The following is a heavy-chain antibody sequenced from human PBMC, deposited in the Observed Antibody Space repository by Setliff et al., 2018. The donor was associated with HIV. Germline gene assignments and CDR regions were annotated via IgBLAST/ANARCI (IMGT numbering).Heavy chain of an antibody. D-gene: IGHD6-25*01. CDR2: IYYSGST. CDR1: SGSISSSSYY. J-gene: IGHJ4*02. CDR3: ARYSPRGYTLTGPY. Sequence: SETLSLTCTVSSGSISSSSYYWGWIRQPPGKGLEWIGSIYYSGSTYYNPSLKSRVTISVDTSKNQFSLKLSSVTAADTAMYYCARYSPRGYTLTGPYWGQGTLVTVSS. V-gene: IGHV4-39*07.